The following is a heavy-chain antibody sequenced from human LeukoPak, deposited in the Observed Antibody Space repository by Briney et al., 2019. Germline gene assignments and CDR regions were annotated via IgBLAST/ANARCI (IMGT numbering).Heavy chain of an antibody. D-gene: IGHD3-16*01. CDR2: ISNNGSDK. CDR1: GFTFGDYA. Sequence: PGRSLRLSCTASGFTFGDYAMSWVRQAPGKGLEWVAVISNNGSDKYFTDSVKGRFTISRDNSKHTLYLQMNSLSAEDTAVYYCATGEGYYDYVWGSYSFDYWGQGTLVTVSS. V-gene: IGHV3-30*04. CDR3: ATGEGYYDYVWGSYSFDY. J-gene: IGHJ4*02.